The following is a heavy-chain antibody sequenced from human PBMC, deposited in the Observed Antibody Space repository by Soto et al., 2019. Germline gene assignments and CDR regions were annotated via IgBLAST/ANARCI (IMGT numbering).Heavy chain of an antibody. CDR2: IYYSGST. Sequence: QLQLQESGPGLVKPSETLSLTCTVSGGSISSSSYYWGWIRQPPGKGLEWIGSIYYSGSTYYNPSLKSRVTITVDTSKNQFSLKLSSVTAADTAVYYCAREGCSGGSCAVSGMDVWGQGTTVTVSS. D-gene: IGHD2-15*01. J-gene: IGHJ6*02. V-gene: IGHV4-39*02. CDR1: GGSISSSSYY. CDR3: AREGCSGGSCAVSGMDV.